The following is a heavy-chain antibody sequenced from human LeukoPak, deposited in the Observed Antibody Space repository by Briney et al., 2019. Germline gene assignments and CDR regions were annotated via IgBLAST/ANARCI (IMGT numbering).Heavy chain of an antibody. CDR1: EFTFSDYY. J-gene: IGHJ4*02. CDR2: ISSSGSTI. D-gene: IGHD1-26*01. V-gene: IGHV3-11*01. CDR3: AHSGVYYGSAVDY. Sequence: GGSLRLSCAASEFTFSDYYMSWIRQAPGKGLEWVSYISSSGSTIYYADSVKGRFTISRDNAKNSLYLQMNSLRAEDTAVYYCAHSGVYYGSAVDYWGQGTLVTVSS.